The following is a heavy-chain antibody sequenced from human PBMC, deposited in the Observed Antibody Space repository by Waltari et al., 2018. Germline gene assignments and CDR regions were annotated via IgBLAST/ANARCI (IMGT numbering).Heavy chain of an antibody. CDR1: GGSFSDYY. CDR2: ISHSGSS. J-gene: IGHJ4*02. CDR3: ARVGCGGDCYDY. V-gene: IGHV4-34*01. D-gene: IGHD2-21*01. Sequence: QVQLHQWGAGLLKPSETLSLTCAVYGGSFSDYYWSWVRQSPGEGLQWIGEISHSGSSNHNPSLKSRVTVSVDTSKNQFSLRLTSVTAADTALDFCARVGCGGDCYDYWGQGTLVTVSS.